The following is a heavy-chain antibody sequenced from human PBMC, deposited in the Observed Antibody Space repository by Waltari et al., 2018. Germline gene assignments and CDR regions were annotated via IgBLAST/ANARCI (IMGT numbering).Heavy chain of an antibody. CDR3: ARARLLWFREAFDI. D-gene: IGHD3-10*01. CDR2: INHSGST. Sequence: QVQLQQWGAGLLKPSETLSLTCAVYGGSFSGYYWSWIRQPPGKGLEWIGEINHSGSTNYNPSLKSRVTISVDTSKNQFSLKLSSVTAADTAVYYCARARLLWFREAFDIWGQGTMVTVSS. CDR1: GGSFSGYY. V-gene: IGHV4-34*01. J-gene: IGHJ3*02.